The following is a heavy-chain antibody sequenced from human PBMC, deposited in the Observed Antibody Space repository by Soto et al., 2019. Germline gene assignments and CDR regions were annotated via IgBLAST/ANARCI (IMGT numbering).Heavy chain of an antibody. Sequence: EVQLVESGGGLVKPGGSLRLSCAASGFTFSTHSMNWVRQAPGKGLEWVSSISSTSDYIYYADSVKGRFTIFRENAKNSLFLQMDSLRAEDTALYYCAKNQERELPRVIDFWGQGTLVTVSS. J-gene: IGHJ4*02. V-gene: IGHV3-21*04. CDR3: AKNQERELPRVIDF. CDR1: GFTFSTHS. D-gene: IGHD1-7*01. CDR2: ISSTSDYI.